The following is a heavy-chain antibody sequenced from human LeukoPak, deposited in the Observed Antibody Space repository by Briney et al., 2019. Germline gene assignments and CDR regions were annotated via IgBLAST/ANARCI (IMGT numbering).Heavy chain of an antibody. D-gene: IGHD1-14*01. CDR1: GFTFSRFW. CDR3: AKDRHPARTDGYYFDY. CDR2: TSSDGSST. V-gene: IGHV3-74*01. Sequence: GGSLRLSCAASGFTFSRFWMHWVRQAPGKGLVWVARTSSDGSSTVYADSVKGRFTISRDNSKNTLYLQMNSLRPEDTAVYYCAKDRHPARTDGYYFDYWGQGTLVTVSS. J-gene: IGHJ4*02.